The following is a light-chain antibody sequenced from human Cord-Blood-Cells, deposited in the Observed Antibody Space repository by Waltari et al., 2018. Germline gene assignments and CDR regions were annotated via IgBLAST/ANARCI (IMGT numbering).Light chain of an antibody. V-gene: IGKV1-33*01. CDR1: SDISNY. CDR2: DAS. Sequence: DIKMTQSPSSLSASVGDRVTITCQASSDISNYFNWYQQKTGKAPKLLIYDASYLETGVPSMFSGSGSGTDYTFTISRLQPEDIATYYCQQYDNLPFTFGPGTKVDSK. J-gene: IGKJ3*01. CDR3: QQYDNLPFT.